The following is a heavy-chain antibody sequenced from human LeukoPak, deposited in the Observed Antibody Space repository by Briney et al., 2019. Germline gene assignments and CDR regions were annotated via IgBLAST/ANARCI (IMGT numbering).Heavy chain of an antibody. J-gene: IGHJ3*02. CDR3: ARDSNYYDSSGYWSDAFDI. D-gene: IGHD3-22*01. CDR1: GFTFSSYS. V-gene: IGHV3-21*01. Sequence: GGSLRLSCAASGFTFSSYSMNWVRQAPGKGLEWVSSISSSSSCIYYADSVKGRFTISRDNAKNSLYLQMNSLRAEDTAVYYCARDSNYYDSSGYWSDAFDIWGQGTMVTVSS. CDR2: ISSSSSCI.